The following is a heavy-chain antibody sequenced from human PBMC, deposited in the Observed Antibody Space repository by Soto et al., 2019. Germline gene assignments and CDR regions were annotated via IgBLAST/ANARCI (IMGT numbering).Heavy chain of an antibody. V-gene: IGHV2-5*02. Sequence: QITLKESGPTLLKPTQTLTLTCTFSGFSLSTSEVGVGWFRQPPGKALEWLALIYWDDDKRYSPSLKSRLTITKDTAKNRVVITMTNVDPVDTATYFCAHRFDWYYFNYWGQGTLVTVSS. CDR3: AHRFDWYYFNY. CDR2: IYWDDDK. CDR1: GFSLSTSEVG. D-gene: IGHD3-9*01. J-gene: IGHJ4*02.